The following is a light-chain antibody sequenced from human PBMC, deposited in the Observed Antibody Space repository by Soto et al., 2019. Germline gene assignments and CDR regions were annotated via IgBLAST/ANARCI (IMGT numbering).Light chain of an antibody. J-gene: IGLJ1*01. Sequence: QSVLTQPASLSGSPGQSITISCTGTSSDVGGYNYVSWYQQHPGKAPKLMIYEVSNRPSGVPNRFSGSKSGNTASLTISGLQAEDEADYYCSSYTSSSTIYVFGTGTKVTVL. CDR1: SSDVGGYNY. CDR3: SSYTSSSTIYV. CDR2: EVS. V-gene: IGLV2-14*01.